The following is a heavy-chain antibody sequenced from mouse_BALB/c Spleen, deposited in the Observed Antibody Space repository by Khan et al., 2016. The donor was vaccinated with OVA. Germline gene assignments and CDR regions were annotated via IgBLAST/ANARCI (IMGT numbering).Heavy chain of an antibody. J-gene: IGHJ3*01. CDR2: IIPSNDYT. V-gene: IGHV1-4*01. Sequence: QVQLKQSGAELARPGASVKMSCKASGYTFTTYTIHWVKQRPGQGLDWIGYIIPSNDYTNYNQKFKDRATLTADKSSSTAYMQLSSLTSEDSAVYYCVREGAYYRSDGWFAYWGQGTLVTVSA. CDR3: VREGAYYRSDGWFAY. CDR1: GYTFTTYT. D-gene: IGHD2-14*01.